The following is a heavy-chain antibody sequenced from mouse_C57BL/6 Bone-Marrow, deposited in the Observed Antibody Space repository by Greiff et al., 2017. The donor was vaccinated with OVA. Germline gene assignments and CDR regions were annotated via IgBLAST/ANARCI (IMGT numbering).Heavy chain of an antibody. V-gene: IGHV1-69*01. CDR3: ASYYYYGSSSLVSY. CDR2: IDPSDSYT. D-gene: IGHD1-1*01. J-gene: IGHJ3*01. Sequence: QVQLKQPGAELVMPGASVKLSCKASGYTFTSYWMHWVKQRPGQGLEWIGEIDPSDSYTNYNQKFKGKSTLTVDKSSSTAYMQLSSLTSEDSAVYYCASYYYYGSSSLVSYWGQGTLVTVSA. CDR1: GYTFTSYW.